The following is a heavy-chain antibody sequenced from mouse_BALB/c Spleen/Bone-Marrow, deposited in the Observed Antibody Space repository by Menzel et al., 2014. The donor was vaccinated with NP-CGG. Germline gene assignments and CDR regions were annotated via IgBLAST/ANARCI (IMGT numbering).Heavy chain of an antibody. V-gene: IGHV1-80*01. Sequence: VKLMESGAELVRPGSSVKISCKASGYTFSNYWMNWMKQRPGQGLEWIGQIYPGDGDTNYIGKFTGKATLTADKSSSTAYMQLSSLTSEDSAVDFCASRGDYSYAMDYWGQGTSVTVSS. CDR2: IYPGDGDT. CDR3: ASRGDYSYAMDY. J-gene: IGHJ4*01. CDR1: GYTFSNYW. D-gene: IGHD1-1*01.